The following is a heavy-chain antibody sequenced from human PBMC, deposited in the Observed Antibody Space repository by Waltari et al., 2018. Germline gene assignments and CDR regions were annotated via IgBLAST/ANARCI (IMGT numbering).Heavy chain of an antibody. Sequence: QLQLQESGPGLVKPSETLSLTCTVSDVSIRRRNYYWGWIRQPPGKGLQWIGSIYYSGSTSYNPYLKSRVTISVDTPKNQFSLKLSSVTAADTAVYYCARSLHIFRAAAGMFDYWGQGTLVIVSS. CDR1: DVSIRRRNYY. J-gene: IGHJ4*02. CDR2: IYYSGST. CDR3: ARSLHIFRAAAGMFDY. D-gene: IGHD6-13*01. V-gene: IGHV4-39*01.